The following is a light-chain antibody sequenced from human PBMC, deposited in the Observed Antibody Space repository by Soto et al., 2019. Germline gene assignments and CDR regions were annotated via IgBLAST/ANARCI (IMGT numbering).Light chain of an antibody. CDR1: QNINTW. Sequence: MTQSPATLSVSAGERATITCRASQNINTWLAWYQQKPGRAPKVLIYAASSLESGVPSRISGSGSGTEFILTISSLQLDDFATYYCHQYYGYPYTFGQGTRLEIK. CDR3: HQYYGYPYT. CDR2: AAS. V-gene: IGKV1-5*01. J-gene: IGKJ2*01.